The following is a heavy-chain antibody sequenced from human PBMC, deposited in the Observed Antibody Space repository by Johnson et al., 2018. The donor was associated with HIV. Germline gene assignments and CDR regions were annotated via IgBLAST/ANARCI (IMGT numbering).Heavy chain of an antibody. CDR2: IKSKTDGGTT. CDR3: SKEFI. CDR1: GFTFSNAW. Sequence: VQLVESGGGLVKPGESLRLSCAASGFTFSNAWMSWVRQAPGKGLEWVGRIKSKTDGGTTDYAAPVKGRFTISRDDSKNTLYLQMNSLRAGDTAVYFCSKEFIWGQGTMVTVSS. V-gene: IGHV3-15*01. J-gene: IGHJ3*02.